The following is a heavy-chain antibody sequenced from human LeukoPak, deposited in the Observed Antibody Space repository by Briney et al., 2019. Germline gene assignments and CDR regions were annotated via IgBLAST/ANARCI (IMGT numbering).Heavy chain of an antibody. CDR2: ISYDGSNK. D-gene: IGHD3-10*01. J-gene: IGHJ3*02. Sequence: PGRSLRLSCAASGFTFSSYGMHWVRQAPGKGLEWVAVISYDGSNKYYADSVKGRFTISRDNSKNTLYLQMNSLRAEDTVVYYCAKLVTMVRGVMVAFDIWGQGTMVTVSS. V-gene: IGHV3-30*18. CDR1: GFTFSSYG. CDR3: AKLVTMVRGVMVAFDI.